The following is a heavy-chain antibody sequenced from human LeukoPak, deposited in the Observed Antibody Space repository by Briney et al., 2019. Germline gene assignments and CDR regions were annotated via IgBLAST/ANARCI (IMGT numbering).Heavy chain of an antibody. CDR1: GFTYSSYW. J-gene: IGHJ4*02. D-gene: IGHD1-26*01. CDR3: VKDSPPRYSGSPPAY. CDR2: INKDGGEK. V-gene: IGHV3-7*03. Sequence: GGSLRLSCAASGFTYSSYWMSWVRQAPGKGLEWVANINKDGGEKYYVDSVKGRFTISRDNAKNSLYLQMNSLRADDTAVYYCVKDSPPRYSGSPPAYWGQGTLVTVSS.